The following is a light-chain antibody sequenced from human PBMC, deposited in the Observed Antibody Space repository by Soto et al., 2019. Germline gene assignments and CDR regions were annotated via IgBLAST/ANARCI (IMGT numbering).Light chain of an antibody. J-gene: IGKJ3*01. Sequence: EIVMTQSPATLSVSPGERATLSCRASQSVRSNLAWYQQKPGQAPRLLIYGASTRATGIPARFSGSGSGTAFTLTISSLQSEDFAVYYCQQYNNWPFTFGPGTKVDIK. CDR2: GAS. V-gene: IGKV3-15*01. CDR3: QQYNNWPFT. CDR1: QSVRSN.